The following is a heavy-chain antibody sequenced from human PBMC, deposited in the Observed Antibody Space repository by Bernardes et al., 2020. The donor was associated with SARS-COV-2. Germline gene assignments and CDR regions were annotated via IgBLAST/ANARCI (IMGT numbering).Heavy chain of an antibody. Sequence: GGSLRLSCAASGFTFSSYAMHWVRQAPGKGLEWVAVISYDGSNKYYADSVKGRFTISRDNSKNTLYLQMNSLRAEDTAVYYCARDQHYYDILTGYYTRRGGYYYYYGMDVWGQGTTVTVSS. CDR3: ARDQHYYDILTGYYTRRGGYYYYYGMDV. J-gene: IGHJ6*02. V-gene: IGHV3-30-3*01. CDR1: GFTFSSYA. CDR2: ISYDGSNK. D-gene: IGHD3-9*01.